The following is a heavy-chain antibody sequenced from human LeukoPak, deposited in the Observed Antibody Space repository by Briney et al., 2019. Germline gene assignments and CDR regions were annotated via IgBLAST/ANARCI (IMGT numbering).Heavy chain of an antibody. J-gene: IGHJ4*02. CDR1: GGSISSSSYY. D-gene: IGHD6-19*01. CDR2: VYYSWST. V-gene: IGHV4-39*01. CDR3: ARRPHRSGWDPVDY. Sequence: SETLSLTCTVSGGSISSSSYYWGWIRQPPGKGLEWIGSVYYSWSTYYNPSLKSRVTISVDTSNNQFSLKLSSVTAADTAVYYCARRPHRSGWDPVDYWGQGTLVTVSS.